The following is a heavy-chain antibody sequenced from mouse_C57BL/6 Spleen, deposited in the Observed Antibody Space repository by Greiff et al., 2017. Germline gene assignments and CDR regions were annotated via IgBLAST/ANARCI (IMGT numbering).Heavy chain of an antibody. Sequence: QVQLQQPGAELVKPGASVKLSCKASGYTFTSYWMHWVKQRPGRGLEWIGRIDPNSGGTKYNEKFKSKATLTVYKPSSAAYMQLSSLTYEDSAVYYCSRQSVYGYDGFAYWGQGTLVTVSA. CDR1: GYTFTSYW. CDR3: SRQSVYGYDGFAY. J-gene: IGHJ3*01. D-gene: IGHD2-2*01. V-gene: IGHV1-72*01. CDR2: IDPNSGGT.